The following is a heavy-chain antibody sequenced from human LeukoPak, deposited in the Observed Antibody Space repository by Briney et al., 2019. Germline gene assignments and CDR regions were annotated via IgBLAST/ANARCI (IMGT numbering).Heavy chain of an antibody. CDR2: INPNSGDT. D-gene: IGHD2-2*01. J-gene: IGHJ4*02. V-gene: IGHV1-2*06. Sequence: GASVKVSCKASGYTFTGYHMHWVRRAPGQGLEWMGRINPNSGDTNYAQKFQGRVTMIRDTSISTAYMELSRLRSDDTAVYYCARDYCSSTSCLFDYWGQGALVTVSS. CDR1: GYTFTGYH. CDR3: ARDYCSSTSCLFDY.